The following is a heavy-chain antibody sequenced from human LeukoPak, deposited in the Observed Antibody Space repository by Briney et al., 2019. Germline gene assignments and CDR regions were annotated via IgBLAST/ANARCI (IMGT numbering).Heavy chain of an antibody. D-gene: IGHD2-2*01. V-gene: IGHV4-34*01. Sequence: SETLSLTCAVYGGSFSGYHWSWIRQPPGKGLEWIGEINHSGSTNYNPSLKSRVTISVDTSKNQFSLKLSSVTAADTAVYYCARLPDIVVVPAARQLAFDIWGQGTMVTVSS. CDR3: ARLPDIVVVPAARQLAFDI. CDR1: GGSFSGYH. CDR2: INHSGST. J-gene: IGHJ3*02.